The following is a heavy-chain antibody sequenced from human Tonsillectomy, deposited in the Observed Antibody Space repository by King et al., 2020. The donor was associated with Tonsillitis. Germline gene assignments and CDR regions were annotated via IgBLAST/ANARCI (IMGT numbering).Heavy chain of an antibody. CDR3: ARVHSSAYWYFDL. CDR2: IYYSGST. V-gene: IGHV4-59*01. J-gene: IGHJ2*01. CDR1: GGSISSYY. D-gene: IGHD6-25*01. Sequence: VQLQESGPGLVKPSETLCLTCTVSGGSISSYYWSWIRQPPGKGLEWIGYIYYSGSTDYNPSLKSRVTVSVDTSKNQFSLKLSSVTAADTAVYFCARVHSSAYWYFDLWGRGTLVTVSS.